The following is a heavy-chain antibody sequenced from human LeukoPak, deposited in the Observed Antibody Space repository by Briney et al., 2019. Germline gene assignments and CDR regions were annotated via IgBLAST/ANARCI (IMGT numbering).Heavy chain of an antibody. CDR3: VRSADSYGTRGDY. V-gene: IGHV3-11*03. D-gene: IGHD5-18*01. CDR2: ISSSSRYT. Sequence: GGSLRLSCAASGFTFSDYYMAWIRHAPAKGLEWVSYISSSSRYTNYADSMKGRFTISRDNAKNSLYLQMNSLRAEDTAVYFCVRSADSYGTRGDYWGQGTLVTVSS. J-gene: IGHJ4*02. CDR1: GFTFSDYY.